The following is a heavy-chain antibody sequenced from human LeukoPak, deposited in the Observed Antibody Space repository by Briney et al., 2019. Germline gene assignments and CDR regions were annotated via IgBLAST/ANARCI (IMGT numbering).Heavy chain of an antibody. J-gene: IGHJ4*02. CDR3: AQSREIAVFGVVKPDY. Sequence: SGASLRLSCTASGFTFSTYAMSWVSQAPGKGLECVSTISGGAGNTYYADSVKGRFTISRDNSKNTLYLQMNSLRAEDTAVYYCAQSREIAVFGVVKPDYWGQGTLVTVSS. CDR2: ISGGAGNT. CDR1: GFTFSTYA. D-gene: IGHD3-3*01. V-gene: IGHV3-23*01.